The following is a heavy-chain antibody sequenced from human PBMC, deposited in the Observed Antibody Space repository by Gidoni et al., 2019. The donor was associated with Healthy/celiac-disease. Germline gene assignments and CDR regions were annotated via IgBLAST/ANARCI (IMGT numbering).Heavy chain of an antibody. Sequence: EVQLVESGGGLVKPGGPLRLSGAASVFTFSSYSMKWVRQAPGKVLEWVSSISSSSSYIYYAGSVKGRFTISRDNAKNSLYLQMNSLRAEDTAVYYCARDKYYDSQYFDYWGQGTLVTVSS. V-gene: IGHV3-21*01. CDR1: VFTFSSYS. CDR3: ARDKYYDSQYFDY. J-gene: IGHJ4*02. D-gene: IGHD3-22*01. CDR2: ISSSSSYI.